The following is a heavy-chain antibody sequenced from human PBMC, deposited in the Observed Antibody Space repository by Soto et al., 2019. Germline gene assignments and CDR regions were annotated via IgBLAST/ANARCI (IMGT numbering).Heavy chain of an antibody. Sequence: EVQLLESGGGLVQPGGSLRLSCAASGFTFSSYAMSWVRQAPGKGLEWVSAISGSGGSTYYADSVKGRFTISRDNSKNTLYLQMNSLRAEDTAVYYCAKTSLFILTAMVFGLYDYWGQGTLVTVSS. D-gene: IGHD5-18*01. CDR1: GFTFSSYA. CDR3: AKTSLFILTAMVFGLYDY. CDR2: ISGSGGST. J-gene: IGHJ4*02. V-gene: IGHV3-23*01.